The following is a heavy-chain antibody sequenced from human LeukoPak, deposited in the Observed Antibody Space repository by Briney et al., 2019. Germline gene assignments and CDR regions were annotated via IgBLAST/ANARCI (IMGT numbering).Heavy chain of an antibody. V-gene: IGHV3-30*03. J-gene: IGHJ4*02. CDR1: GFTFSSYG. D-gene: IGHD6-13*01. CDR3: ARGYSSSWLGYFDY. Sequence: GGSLRLSCAASGFTFSSYGIHWVRQAPGKGLEWVAVVSSDGSIKYYADSGKGRFTISRDTSKNTVYLQMDSLGTEDTAFYYCARGYSSSWLGYFDYWGQGTLVTVSS. CDR2: VSSDGSIK.